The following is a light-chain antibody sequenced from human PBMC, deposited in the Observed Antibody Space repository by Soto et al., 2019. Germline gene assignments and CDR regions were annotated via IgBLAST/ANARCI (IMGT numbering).Light chain of an antibody. CDR3: QQRRYGLT. V-gene: IGKV3-15*01. CDR2: GAS. Sequence: EVVMTQSPATLSVSPGDGAALSCRASQGVGSNLAWYQQKPGQAPRLLVYGASTRASGVPARFSGSGSGTAFTLTISSLVSEDFAVYYCQQRRYGLTFGGGTKVEIK. CDR1: QGVGSN. J-gene: IGKJ4*01.